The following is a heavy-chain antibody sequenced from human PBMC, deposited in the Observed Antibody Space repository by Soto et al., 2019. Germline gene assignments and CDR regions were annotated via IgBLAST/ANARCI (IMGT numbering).Heavy chain of an antibody. D-gene: IGHD6-13*01. V-gene: IGHV3-49*04. CDR2: IKSKGYGGTT. J-gene: IGHJ4*02. Sequence: GGSLRLSCIGSGFTFGDYAMSWVRQAPGKGLEWVGFIKSKGYGGTTEYAASVKGRFTISRDDSKSIAYLQVNSLKTEDTAVYYCTIKTGYSSSWYPYYFDHWGQGALVTVSS. CDR1: GFTFGDYA. CDR3: TIKTGYSSSWYPYYFDH.